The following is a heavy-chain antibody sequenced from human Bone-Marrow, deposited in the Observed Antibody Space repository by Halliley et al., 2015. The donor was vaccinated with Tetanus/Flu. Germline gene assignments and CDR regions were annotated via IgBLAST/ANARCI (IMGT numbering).Heavy chain of an antibody. CDR2: IYPDDSDT. CDR1: GYGFNTYW. V-gene: IGHV5-51*01. D-gene: IGHD7-27*01. Sequence: QLVQSGAEVKKPGESLKISCKCSGYGFNTYWIGWVRQMPGKGLECMGIIYPDDSDTRYSQSFQGQVTMSVDRSINTAYLQLSSLKPSDTAIYYCARRHDWGLDYWGQGTLVTVSS. CDR3: ARRHDWGLDY. J-gene: IGHJ4*02.